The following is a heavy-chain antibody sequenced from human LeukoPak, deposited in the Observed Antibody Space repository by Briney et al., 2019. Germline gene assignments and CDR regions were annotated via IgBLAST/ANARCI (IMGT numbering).Heavy chain of an antibody. CDR1: GFTFNSYS. V-gene: IGHV3-21*01. CDR3: ARDYAARRGRGHFDY. Sequence: GSLRLSCAASGFTFNSYSMNWVRQAPGKGVEWVSSITSSSDYIYYADSVKGRFTISRDNAKNSLFLQMNSLRAEDAAVYYCARDYAARRGRGHFDYWGQGTLVAVSS. J-gene: IGHJ4*02. CDR2: ITSSSDYI. D-gene: IGHD6-6*01.